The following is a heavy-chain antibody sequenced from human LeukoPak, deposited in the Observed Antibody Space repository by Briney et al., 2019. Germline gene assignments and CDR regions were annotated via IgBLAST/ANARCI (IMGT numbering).Heavy chain of an antibody. CDR2: INHSGST. CDR1: GGSFSGYS. V-gene: IGHV4-34*01. CDR3: ARGSDIVVVPAAIPFDY. J-gene: IGHJ4*02. Sequence: PSETLSLTCAAYGGSFSGYSWSWIRQPPGKGLEWIGEINHSGSTNYNPSLKSRVTISVDTSKNQFSLKLSSVTAADTAVYYCARGSDIVVVPAAIPFDYWGQGTLVTVSS. D-gene: IGHD2-2*02.